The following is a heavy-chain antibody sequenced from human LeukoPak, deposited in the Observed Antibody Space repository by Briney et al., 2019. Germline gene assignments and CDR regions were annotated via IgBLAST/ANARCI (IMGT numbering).Heavy chain of an antibody. CDR2: IRYDGGNT. J-gene: IGHJ4*02. Sequence: PGGSLRLSCAASGFIFSNYAMQWVRQAPGMGLEWVAFIRYDGGNTYYADSVKGRFTISRDNSKNTMYLQMNNLREEDTAVYYCTRDPILGAPDYFDYWGQGTLVTVSS. CDR3: TRDPILGAPDYFDY. CDR1: GFIFSNYA. V-gene: IGHV3-30*02. D-gene: IGHD1-26*01.